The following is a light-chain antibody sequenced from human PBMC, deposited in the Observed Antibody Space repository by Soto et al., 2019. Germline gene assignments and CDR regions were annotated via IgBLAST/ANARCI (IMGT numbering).Light chain of an antibody. CDR2: DVT. Sequence: QSALTQPASVSGSPGQSITIYCTGTSSDVGAYNYVSWYQQHPGKAPKLMIYDVTNRPSGVSNRFSGSKSGYTASLTISGLQAEDEADYYCSSYTTSSTYVFGTGTKLTVL. J-gene: IGLJ1*01. V-gene: IGLV2-14*03. CDR1: SSDVGAYNY. CDR3: SSYTTSSTYV.